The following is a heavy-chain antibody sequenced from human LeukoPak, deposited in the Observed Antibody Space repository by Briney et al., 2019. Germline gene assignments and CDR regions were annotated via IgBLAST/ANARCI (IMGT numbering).Heavy chain of an antibody. CDR2: IIPIFGTA. J-gene: IGHJ4*02. Sequence: SVKVSCKASGGTFSSYAISWVRQAPGQGLEWMGGIIPIFGTANYAQKFQGRVTITTDESTSTAYMELTSLRSEDTAVYHCARVDCSGGSCYRPFFDYWGQGTLVTVSS. CDR3: ARVDCSGGSCYRPFFDY. D-gene: IGHD2-15*01. CDR1: GGTFSSYA. V-gene: IGHV1-69*05.